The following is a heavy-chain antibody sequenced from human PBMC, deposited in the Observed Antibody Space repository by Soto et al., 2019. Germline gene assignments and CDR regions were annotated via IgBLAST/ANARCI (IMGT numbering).Heavy chain of an antibody. V-gene: IGHV3-30*18. Sequence: VQLVESGGGVVQPGRSLRLSCAASGFTFSDYAMHWVRQAPGKGLEWVAVVSHDGRNTHYADSVKGRFTISRDSSKNRVSLEITSLGAEDTAVYYCAKGGRQWLVTSDFNYWGQGALVTVSS. D-gene: IGHD6-19*01. CDR3: AKGGRQWLVTSDFNY. J-gene: IGHJ4*02. CDR2: VSHDGRNT. CDR1: GFTFSDYA.